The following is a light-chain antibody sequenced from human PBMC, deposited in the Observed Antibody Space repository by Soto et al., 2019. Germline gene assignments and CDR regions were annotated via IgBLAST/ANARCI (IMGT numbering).Light chain of an antibody. CDR3: QQYTNWPSWT. CDR2: GAS. V-gene: IGKV3-15*01. Sequence: EKVMTQSPATLSMSPGERATPSCRASQSVNSYLAWYQQKPGQAPRLLIYGASTRATGIPARFSGSGSGTEFTLTISSLQSEDFAVYYCQQYTNWPSWTFGQGTKVEIK. CDR1: QSVNSY. J-gene: IGKJ1*01.